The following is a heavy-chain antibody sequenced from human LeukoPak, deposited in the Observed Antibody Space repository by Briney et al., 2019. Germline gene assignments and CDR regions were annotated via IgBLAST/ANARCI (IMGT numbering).Heavy chain of an antibody. Sequence: SETLSLTCTVSGGSINNYYWSWIRQPPGKGLEWGGCIYYRGSTNYNTSLKRRVPFPVDTSKNQSSRKLNSGTAADTGVYYCAKGGDYGDLRYFYYWGQGTLVTVS. CDR2: IYYRGST. D-gene: IGHD4-17*01. V-gene: IGHV4-59*01. J-gene: IGHJ4*02. CDR1: GGSINNYY. CDR3: AKGGDYGDLRYFYY.